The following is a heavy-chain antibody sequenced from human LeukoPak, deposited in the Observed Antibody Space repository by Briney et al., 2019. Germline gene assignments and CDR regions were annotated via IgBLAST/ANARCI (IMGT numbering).Heavy chain of an antibody. D-gene: IGHD2-21*01. CDR1: GFIFSTYV. CDR3: ARGRGSS. J-gene: IGHJ5*02. V-gene: IGHV3-48*02. Sequence: PGGSLRLSCAACGFIFSTYVMNWVRQDPGKGLEWISYIGTRDNTMYYANSVKGRFTISRDNAKNSLYLQMYSLRDEDTAIYYCARGRGSSWGQGTLVTVSS. CDR2: IGTRDNTM.